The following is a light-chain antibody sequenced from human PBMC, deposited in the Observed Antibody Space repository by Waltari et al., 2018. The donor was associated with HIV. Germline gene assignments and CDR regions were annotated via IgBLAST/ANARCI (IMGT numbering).Light chain of an antibody. Sequence: SYVLTQPPSVSVAPGQPARITCEGNNIGSQTVHWYQQRPGQAPALVVHDDSDRPSGIPERFSGSNSGNTATLTISRVEAGDEDDYYCQVWHSNSDHVVFGGGTKLTVL. J-gene: IGLJ2*01. CDR2: DDS. CDR3: QVWHSNSDHVV. CDR1: NIGSQT. V-gene: IGLV3-21*02.